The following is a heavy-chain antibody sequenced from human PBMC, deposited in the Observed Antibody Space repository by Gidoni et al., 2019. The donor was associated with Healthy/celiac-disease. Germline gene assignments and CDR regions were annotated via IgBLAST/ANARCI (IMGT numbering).Heavy chain of an antibody. V-gene: IGHV3-30-3*01. J-gene: IGHJ2*01. CDR2: ISYDGSNK. Sequence: QVQLVESGGGVVQPGRSLRLSCAASGFTFSSYAMHWVRQAPGKGLEWVAVISYDGSNKYYADSVKGRFTISRDNSKNTLYLQMNSLRAEDTAVYYCARTGTTRSATLYWYFDLWGRGTLVTVSS. CDR3: ARTGTTRSATLYWYFDL. CDR1: GFTFSSYA. D-gene: IGHD1-7*01.